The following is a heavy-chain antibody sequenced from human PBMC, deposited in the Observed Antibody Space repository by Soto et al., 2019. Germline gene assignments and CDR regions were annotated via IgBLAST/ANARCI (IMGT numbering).Heavy chain of an antibody. CDR2: IYYRGST. J-gene: IGHJ6*02. V-gene: IGHV4-61*08. CDR1: GGSVSSGGYH. Sequence: SETLSLTCTVSGGSVSSGGYHWSWIRQPPGKGLEWIGYIYYRGSTNYNPSLRSRVTISVDTSKNQFSLKLSSVTAADTAVYYCARENYGLDVWGQGTTVTVSS. CDR3: ARENYGLDV.